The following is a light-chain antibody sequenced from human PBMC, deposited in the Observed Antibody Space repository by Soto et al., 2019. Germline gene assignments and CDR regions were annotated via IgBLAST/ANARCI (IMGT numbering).Light chain of an antibody. Sequence: EIVLTQSPGTLSLSPGERATLSCRASQSVSSSYLAWYQQKPGQAPRLLIYGATSRATGIPDRFSGSGSGTDFTLTISRLEPEDFAVYYCQPYGSSRTFGQGTKVGIK. CDR1: QSVSSSY. V-gene: IGKV3-20*01. CDR2: GAT. CDR3: QPYGSSRT. J-gene: IGKJ1*01.